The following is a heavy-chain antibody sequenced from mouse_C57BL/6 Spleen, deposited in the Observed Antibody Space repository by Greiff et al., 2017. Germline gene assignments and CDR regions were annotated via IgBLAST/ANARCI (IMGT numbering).Heavy chain of an antibody. CDR1: GYTFTTYP. V-gene: IGHV1-47*01. CDR3: ASRGYGSSYWFAY. CDR2: FHPYNDDT. J-gene: IGHJ3*01. Sequence: VQLQQSGAELVKPGASVKMSCKASGYTFTTYPIEWMKQNHGKSLEWIGNFHPYNDDTKYNEKFKGKATLTVEKSSSTVYLELSRLTSDDSSVYYCASRGYGSSYWFAYWGQGTLVTVSA. D-gene: IGHD1-1*01.